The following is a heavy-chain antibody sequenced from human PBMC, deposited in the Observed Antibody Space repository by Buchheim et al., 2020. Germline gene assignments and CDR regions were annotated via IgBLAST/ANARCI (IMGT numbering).Heavy chain of an antibody. J-gene: IGHJ4*02. CDR2: IYYSGST. CDR1: GGSISSSSYY. D-gene: IGHD2-15*01. CDR3: APGGGRRWGYFDY. V-gene: IGHV4-39*07. Sequence: QLQLQESGPGLVKPSETLSLTCTVSGGSISSSSYYWGWIRQPPGKGLEWIGSIYYSGSTYYNPSLKSRVTITVDTAKTQYSLKLSSVTAADTAVYYCAPGGGRRWGYFDYWGQGTL.